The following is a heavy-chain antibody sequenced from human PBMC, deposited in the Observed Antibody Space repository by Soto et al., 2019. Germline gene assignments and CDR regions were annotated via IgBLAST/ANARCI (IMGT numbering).Heavy chain of an antibody. CDR1: GYTFTGYY. J-gene: IGHJ6*02. Sequence: ASVKVSFKASGYTFTGYYMHWLRQAPGQGLEWMGWINPNSGGTNYAQKFQGRVTMTRDTSISTAYMELSRLRSDDTAVYYCARSNPHYYYYGMDVWGQGTTVTVSS. V-gene: IGHV1-2*02. CDR3: ARSNPHYYYYGMDV. CDR2: INPNSGGT.